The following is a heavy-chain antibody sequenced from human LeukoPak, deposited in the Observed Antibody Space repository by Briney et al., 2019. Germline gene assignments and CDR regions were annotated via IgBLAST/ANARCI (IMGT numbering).Heavy chain of an antibody. Sequence: SSVKVSCKASRYTFTGYYIYWVRQAPGQGVGWIVIHNPNSGGTNFAQQFQGRITKTKETSISTAYIELSRLRSDDPAVYYCLTTVTSLDYWGQGTLVTVSS. D-gene: IGHD4-17*01. CDR3: LTTVTSLDY. J-gene: IGHJ4*02. V-gene: IGHV1-2*02. CDR2: HNPNSGGT. CDR1: RYTFTGYY.